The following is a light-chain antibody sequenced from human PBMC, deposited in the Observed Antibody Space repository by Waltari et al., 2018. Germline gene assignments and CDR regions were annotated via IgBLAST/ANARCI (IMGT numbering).Light chain of an antibody. CDR1: QSIDIY. Sequence: IVLTQSPATLSLSPGESATLPCRASQSIDIYLAWYQQRPAQAPRPLISDASYRATGIPARFRGSGSGTDFTLTISSLEPEDFAVYSCQQRSRWPLTFGGGTKVEL. V-gene: IGKV3-11*01. CDR2: DAS. J-gene: IGKJ4*01. CDR3: QQRSRWPLT.